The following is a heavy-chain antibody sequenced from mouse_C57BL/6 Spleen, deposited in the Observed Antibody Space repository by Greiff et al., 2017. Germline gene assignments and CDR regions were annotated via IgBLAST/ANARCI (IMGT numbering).Heavy chain of an antibody. Sequence: DVHLVESGGGLVKPGGSLKLSCAASGFTFSSYAMSWVRQTPEKRLEWVATISDGGSYTYYPANVKGRFTISRDNAKNNLYLQMSHLKSEDTARYDCASIYDGYPDYWGQGTTLTVSS. CDR3: ASIYDGYPDY. CDR1: GFTFSSYA. V-gene: IGHV5-4*01. CDR2: ISDGGSYT. D-gene: IGHD2-3*01. J-gene: IGHJ2*01.